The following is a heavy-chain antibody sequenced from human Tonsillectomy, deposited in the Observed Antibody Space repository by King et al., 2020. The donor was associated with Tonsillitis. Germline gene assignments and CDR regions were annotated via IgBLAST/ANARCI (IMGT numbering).Heavy chain of an antibody. Sequence: QLQESGPGLVKPSETLSLTCTVSGGSISSSSYYWVWIRQPPGKVLEWIVSIYYSGNTYYNPSLKSRVTISVDSSKNQFSLKLSSVTAADTAVYYCARDYGDYVAVDYWGQGTLVTVSS. CDR3: ARDYGDYVAVDY. D-gene: IGHD4-17*01. V-gene: IGHV4-39*07. J-gene: IGHJ4*02. CDR2: IYYSGNT. CDR1: GGSISSSSYY.